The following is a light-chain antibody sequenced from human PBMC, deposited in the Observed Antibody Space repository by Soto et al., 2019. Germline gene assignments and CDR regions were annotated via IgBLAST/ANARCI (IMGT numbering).Light chain of an antibody. V-gene: IGLV2-14*03. Sequence: QSALTQPASVSGSPGQSITISCTGTSSDIGGYIYVSWYQQHPGKAPKLMIYDVSNRPSEISDRFSGSKSGNTASLTISGLQAEDEADYYCSSYTSTSTLVVFGGGTKVTVL. J-gene: IGLJ2*01. CDR1: SSDIGGYIY. CDR2: DVS. CDR3: SSYTSTSTLVV.